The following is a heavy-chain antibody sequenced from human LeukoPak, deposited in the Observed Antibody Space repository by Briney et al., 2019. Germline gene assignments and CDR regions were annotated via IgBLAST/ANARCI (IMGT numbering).Heavy chain of an antibody. D-gene: IGHD4-17*01. CDR2: IYDSGNT. CDR1: GGSISIGGYY. J-gene: IGHJ4*02. Sequence: PSQTLSLTCSVSGGSISIGGYYWSWIRQHPGKGLEWIGYIYDSGNTYYNPSLKSRVTISVDTPKNQFSLKLGSVTVADTAVYYCAREPSAPYGDYFDYWGQGTLVTVSS. V-gene: IGHV4-31*03. CDR3: AREPSAPYGDYFDY.